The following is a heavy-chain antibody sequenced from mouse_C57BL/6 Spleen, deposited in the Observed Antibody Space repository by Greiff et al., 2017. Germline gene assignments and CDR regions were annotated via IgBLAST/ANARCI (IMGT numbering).Heavy chain of an antibody. D-gene: IGHD2-3*01. Sequence: VQLQQPGAELVRPGTSVKLSCKASGYTFTSYWMHWVKQRPGQGLEWIGVIDPSDSYTNYNQKFKGKATLTVDTSSSTAYMQLSSLTSEDSAVYYCARQDDGYYEAMDYWGQGTSVTVSS. CDR3: ARQDDGYYEAMDY. CDR1: GYTFTSYW. J-gene: IGHJ4*01. V-gene: IGHV1-59*01. CDR2: IDPSDSYT.